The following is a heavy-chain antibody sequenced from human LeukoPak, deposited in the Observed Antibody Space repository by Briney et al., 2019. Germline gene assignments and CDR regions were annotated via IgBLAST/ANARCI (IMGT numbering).Heavy chain of an antibody. D-gene: IGHD2-2*01. CDR2: IYYSGST. J-gene: IGHJ4*02. CDR3: ARQAYCSSTSCYDFSDY. CDR1: GYSISSSYY. Sequence: SETLSLTCTVSGYSISSSYYWGWIRQPPGKGLEWIGSIYYSGSTYYNPSLKSRVTISVDTSKNQFSLKLSSVTAADTAVYYCARQAYCSSTSCYDFSDYWGQGTLVTVSS. V-gene: IGHV4-39*01.